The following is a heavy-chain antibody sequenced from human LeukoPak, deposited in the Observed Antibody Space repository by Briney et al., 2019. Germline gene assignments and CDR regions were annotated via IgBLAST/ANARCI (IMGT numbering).Heavy chain of an antibody. CDR1: AGSISSISYY. V-gene: IGHV4-39*01. CDR3: ARARSYRYTPTNFDY. D-gene: IGHD3-16*02. Sequence: PSESLSLTCTVAAGSISSISYYWGWIRDPPWKGLDWIGRIYYSRTTYYKQTLKTRVTMPVDPSKNQFSLKLSSVTAADTAVYYCARARSYRYTPTNFDYWGQGTLVTVSS. J-gene: IGHJ4*02. CDR2: IYYSRTT.